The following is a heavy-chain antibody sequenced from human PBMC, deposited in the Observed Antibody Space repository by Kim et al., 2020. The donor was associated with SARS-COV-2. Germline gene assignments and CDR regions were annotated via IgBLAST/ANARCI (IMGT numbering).Heavy chain of an antibody. V-gene: IGHV3-48*02. D-gene: IGHD4-17*01. CDR2: ISFDRAAI. CDR3: ARDNGGNFDH. Sequence: GGSLRLSCAASGFTFSTYSFHWVRQTPVRGLEWVSYISFDRAAIYYADSVKGRFTISRDNGRSSLNLQMNSLRDEDTAMYYCARDNGGNFDHWGQGTLVTVSS. J-gene: IGHJ4*02. CDR1: GFTFSTYS.